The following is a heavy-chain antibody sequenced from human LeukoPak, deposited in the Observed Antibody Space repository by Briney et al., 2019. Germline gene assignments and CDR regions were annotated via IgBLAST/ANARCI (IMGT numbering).Heavy chain of an antibody. V-gene: IGHV4-4*07. J-gene: IGHJ4*02. Sequence: SETLSLTCTVSGGSISSYYWSWIRQPAGKGLEWIGRIYTSGSTNYNPSLKSRVTMSVDTSKNQFSLKLSSVTAADTAVYYCARDSERGYYDFWSGYEYYFDYWGQGTLVTVSS. CDR2: IYTSGST. CDR3: ARDSERGYYDFWSGYEYYFDY. CDR1: GGSISSYY. D-gene: IGHD3-3*01.